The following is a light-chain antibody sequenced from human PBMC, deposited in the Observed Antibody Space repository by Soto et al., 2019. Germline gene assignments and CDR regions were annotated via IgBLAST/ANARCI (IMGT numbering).Light chain of an antibody. V-gene: IGKV4-1*01. CDR1: QSIFYSSNNKNY. J-gene: IGKJ1*01. CDR2: WAS. Sequence: DILMTQSPASLAVSLGERATINCKSSQSIFYSSNNKNYLTWYQQKPGQPPKLLIYWASTRESGVPDRFSGSGSGTDFTLTISSLQAEDVAVYYCQQYYSTPWTFCQGTKVDVK. CDR3: QQYYSTPWT.